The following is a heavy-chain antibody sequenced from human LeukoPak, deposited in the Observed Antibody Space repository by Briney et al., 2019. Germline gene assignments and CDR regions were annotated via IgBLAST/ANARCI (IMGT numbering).Heavy chain of an antibody. D-gene: IGHD1-26*01. Sequence: GGSLRFSCSASGFRISSRWMSWVRQAPGKGLEWVANIKQDGNEKYYVDSVKGRFTISRDNDKNSLYLQMNSLRAEDTAVYYCVREDRSCYYYWGQGTLVTVSS. J-gene: IGHJ4*02. V-gene: IGHV3-7*03. CDR3: VREDRSCYYY. CDR2: IKQDGNEK. CDR1: GFRISSRW.